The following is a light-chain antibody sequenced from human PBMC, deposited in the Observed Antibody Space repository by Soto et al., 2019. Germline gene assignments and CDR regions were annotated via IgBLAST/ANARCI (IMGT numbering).Light chain of an antibody. J-gene: IGKJ3*01. CDR2: AAS. Sequence: DIPMTQSPSSLSASVGDRVTITCRASQDISNYLAWFQQKPGRPPKSLIYAASSLQSGVPSKFSGSGSGTDFTLTISSLQPEDFATYFCQQYNTYPFTFGPGTKVDIK. CDR3: QQYNTYPFT. CDR1: QDISNY. V-gene: IGKV1-16*02.